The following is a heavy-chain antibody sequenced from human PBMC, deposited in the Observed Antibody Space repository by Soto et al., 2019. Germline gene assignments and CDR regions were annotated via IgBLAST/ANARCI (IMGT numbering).Heavy chain of an antibody. CDR3: ARGYPYDFWRGPLDY. CDR1: GFTFSSYA. CDR2: ISYDGSNK. V-gene: IGHV3-30-3*01. D-gene: IGHD3-3*01. J-gene: IGHJ4*02. Sequence: GGSLRLSCAASGFTFSSYAMHWVRQAAGKGLEWVAVISYDGSNKYYADSVKGRFTISRDNSKNTLYLQMNSLRAEDTAVYYCARGYPYDFWRGPLDYWGQGTLVTVSS.